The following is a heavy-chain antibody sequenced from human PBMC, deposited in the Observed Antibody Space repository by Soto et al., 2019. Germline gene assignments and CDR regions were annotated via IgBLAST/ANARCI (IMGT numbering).Heavy chain of an antibody. V-gene: IGHV5-51*01. Sequence: PGESLKISCKTSGYTFTSYWIGWVRQMPGKGLEWIGIINPADSETRYRPSFQGQVTISADKSVTTAYLQWSSLKASDTAMYYCELKRLGYCSTSNCFSGFFSYWGQGTLVTVSS. D-gene: IGHD2-2*01. J-gene: IGHJ4*02. CDR3: ELKRLGYCSTSNCFSGFFSY. CDR2: INPADSET. CDR1: GYTFTSYW.